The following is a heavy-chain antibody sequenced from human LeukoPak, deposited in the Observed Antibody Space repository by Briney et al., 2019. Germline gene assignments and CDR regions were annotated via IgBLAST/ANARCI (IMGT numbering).Heavy chain of an antibody. Sequence: ASVKVSCKVSGYTLTELSMHWVRQAPGKGLEWMGGFDPEDGETIYAQKFQGRVTMTEDTSTDTAYMELSSLRSEDTAVYYCASKLRYFDCFDYWGQGTLVTVSS. CDR1: GYTLTELS. D-gene: IGHD3-9*01. V-gene: IGHV1-24*01. CDR3: ASKLRYFDCFDY. CDR2: FDPEDGET. J-gene: IGHJ4*02.